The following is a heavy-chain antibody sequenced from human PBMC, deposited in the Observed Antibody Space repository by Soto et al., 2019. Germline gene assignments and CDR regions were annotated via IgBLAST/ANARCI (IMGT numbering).Heavy chain of an antibody. J-gene: IGHJ4*02. D-gene: IGHD6-25*01. CDR3: ARHRLQPYYFDY. V-gene: IGHV4-39*01. Sequence: SETLSLTCTVSGGSISSSSYYWGWIRQPPGKGLEWIGSIYYSGSTYYNPSLKSRVTISVDTSKNQFSLKLSSVTAADTAVYYCARHRLQPYYFDYWGQGTLVTVSS. CDR2: IYYSGST. CDR1: GGSISSSSYY.